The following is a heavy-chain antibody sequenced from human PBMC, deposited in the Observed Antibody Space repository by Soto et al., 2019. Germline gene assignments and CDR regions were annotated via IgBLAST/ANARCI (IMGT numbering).Heavy chain of an antibody. Sequence: QVQLVESGGGLVKPGGSLRLSCAASGFTFSDYYMSWIRQAPGKGLEWVSYISPSGGTIYYADSVKGRFTLSRDNAKNSLYMKMNRLRAEDTAVYHCVRVGYAYGNDPWCQGTLVAVSS. CDR3: VRVGYAYGNDP. CDR1: GFTFSDYY. D-gene: IGHD3-10*01. J-gene: IGHJ5*02. V-gene: IGHV3-11*01. CDR2: ISPSGGTI.